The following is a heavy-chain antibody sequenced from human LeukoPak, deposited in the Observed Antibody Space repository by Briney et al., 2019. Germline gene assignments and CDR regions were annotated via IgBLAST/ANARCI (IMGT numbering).Heavy chain of an antibody. CDR2: IYYSGST. CDR3: ARQGAYCSGGSCYHQ. V-gene: IGHV4-59*08. D-gene: IGHD2-15*01. CDR1: GGSISSYY. J-gene: IGHJ4*02. Sequence: SGTLSLTCTVSGGSISSYYWSWIRQPPGKGLEWIGYIYYSGSTNYNPSLKSRVTISVDTSKNQFSLKLSSVTAADTAVYYCARQGAYCSGGSCYHQWGQGTLVTVSS.